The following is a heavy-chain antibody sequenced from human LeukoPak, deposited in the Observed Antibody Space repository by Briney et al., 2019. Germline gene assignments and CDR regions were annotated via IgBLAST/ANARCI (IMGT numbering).Heavy chain of an antibody. CDR3: ACGTYYYDSSGYYPMDV. CDR2: ISAYNGNT. J-gene: IGHJ6*03. Sequence: ASVKVSCKASGYTFTSYGISWVRQAPGQGLEWMGWISAYNGNTNYAQKLQGRVTMTTDTSTSTAYMELRSLRSDDTAVYYCACGTYYYDSSGYYPMDVWGKGTTVTVSS. D-gene: IGHD3-22*01. V-gene: IGHV1-18*01. CDR1: GYTFTSYG.